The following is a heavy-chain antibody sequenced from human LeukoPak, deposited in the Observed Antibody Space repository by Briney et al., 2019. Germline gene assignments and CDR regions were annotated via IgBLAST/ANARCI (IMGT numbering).Heavy chain of an antibody. CDR2: ISSGSSFI. J-gene: IGHJ1*01. CDR3: ATGYSSGWYFYFQH. D-gene: IGHD6-19*01. V-gene: IGHV3-21*01. Sequence: GGSLRLSCAASGFSFSSYSMNWVRQAPGKGLEWVSSISSGSSFIYYADSVRGRFTTSRDNAKNSLYLQMNSLRAEDTAVYYCATGYSSGWYFYFQHWGQGSLVSVSS. CDR1: GFSFSSYS.